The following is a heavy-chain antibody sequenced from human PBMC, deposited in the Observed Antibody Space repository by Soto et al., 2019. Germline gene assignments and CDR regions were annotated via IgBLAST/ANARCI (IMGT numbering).Heavy chain of an antibody. J-gene: IGHJ4*02. Sequence: EVQLLESGGGLVQPGGSLRLSCAASGFTFSSYAMSWVRQAPGKGLEWVSAISGSGGSTYYADSVKGRFTISRDNSKNTLNLQINSLRAEDTAVYYCAKNAGIAVAGETHSWGQGTLVTVSS. CDR2: ISGSGGST. V-gene: IGHV3-23*01. CDR3: AKNAGIAVAGETHS. CDR1: GFTFSSYA. D-gene: IGHD6-19*01.